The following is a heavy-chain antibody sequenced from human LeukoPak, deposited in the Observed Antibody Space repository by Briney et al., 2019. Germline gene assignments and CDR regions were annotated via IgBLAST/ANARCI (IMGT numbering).Heavy chain of an antibody. Sequence: PSETLSLTCAVYGGSFSGYYWSWIRQPPGKGLEWIGEINHSGSTNYNPSLKSRVTISVDTSKNQFSLKLSSVTAADTAVYYCARPHYYYYYGMDVRGQGTTVTVSS. J-gene: IGHJ6*02. CDR3: ARPHYYYYYGMDV. V-gene: IGHV4-34*01. CDR2: INHSGST. CDR1: GGSFSGYY.